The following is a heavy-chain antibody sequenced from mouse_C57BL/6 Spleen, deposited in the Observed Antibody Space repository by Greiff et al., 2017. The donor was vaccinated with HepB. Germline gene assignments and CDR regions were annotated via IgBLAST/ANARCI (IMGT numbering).Heavy chain of an antibody. CDR2: IYPGSGST. D-gene: IGHD1-1*01. CDR1: GYTFTSYW. V-gene: IGHV1-55*01. CDR3: ARRVYDSSFLAWFAY. J-gene: IGHJ3*01. Sequence: QVQLQQPGAELVKPGASVKMSCKASGYTFTSYWITWVKQRPGQGLEWIGDIYPGSGSTNYNEKFKSKATLTVDTSSSTAYMQLSRLPSEDSAVYCCARRVYDSSFLAWFAYWGQGTLVTVSA.